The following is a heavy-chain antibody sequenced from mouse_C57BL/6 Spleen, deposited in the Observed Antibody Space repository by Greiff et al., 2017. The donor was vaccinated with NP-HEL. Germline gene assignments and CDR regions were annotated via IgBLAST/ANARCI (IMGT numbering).Heavy chain of an antibody. CDR2: ISDGGSYT. J-gene: IGHJ2*01. V-gene: IGHV5-4*01. Sequence: EVQVVESGGGLVKPGGSLKLSCAASGFTFSSYAMSWVRQTPEKRLEWVATISDGGSYTYYPDNVKGRFTISRDNAKNNLYLQMSHLKSEDTAMYYCAREYEAFDYWGQGTTLTVSS. CDR1: GFTFSSYA. CDR3: AREYEAFDY. D-gene: IGHD2-14*01.